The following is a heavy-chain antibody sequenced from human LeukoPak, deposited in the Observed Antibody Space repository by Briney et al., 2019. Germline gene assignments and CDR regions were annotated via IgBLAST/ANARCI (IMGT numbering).Heavy chain of an antibody. V-gene: IGHV3-74*03. D-gene: IGHD6-19*01. CDR1: GFTFSSTW. Sequence: GGSLRLSCAASGFTFSSTWMHWVRQVPGKELVWVARITSDGSSTTYAESVKGRFTISRDNAKNTLYLEMNSLRAEDTAVYYCARLAVAGWDIRYWGQGTLVTVSS. CDR2: ITSDGSST. J-gene: IGHJ4*02. CDR3: ARLAVAGWDIRY.